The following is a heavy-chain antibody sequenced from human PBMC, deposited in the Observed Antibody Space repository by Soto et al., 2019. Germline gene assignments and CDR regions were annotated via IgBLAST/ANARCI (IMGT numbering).Heavy chain of an antibody. CDR2: ISSSGSTI. CDR1: GFTFSSYE. J-gene: IGHJ6*02. D-gene: IGHD3-3*01. V-gene: IGHV3-48*03. Sequence: SLRLSCAASGFTFSSYEMNWVRQAPGKGLEWVSYISSSGSTIYYADSVKGRFTISRDNAKNSLYLQMNSLRAEDTAVYYCARVRFLEWFPYYYYGMDVWGQGATVTVSS. CDR3: ARVRFLEWFPYYYYGMDV.